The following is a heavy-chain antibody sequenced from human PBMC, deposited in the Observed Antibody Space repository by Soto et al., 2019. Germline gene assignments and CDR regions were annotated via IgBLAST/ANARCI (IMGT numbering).Heavy chain of an antibody. CDR1: GGSISSYY. Sequence: PSETLSLTCTVSGGSISSYYWSWIRQPPGKGLEWIGYIYYSGSTNYNPSLKSRVTISVDTSKNQFSLKLSSVTAADTAVYYCARVPFDYGDFYPAWFDPWGQGTLVTVSS. CDR3: ARVPFDYGDFYPAWFDP. V-gene: IGHV4-59*01. J-gene: IGHJ5*02. CDR2: IYYSGST. D-gene: IGHD4-17*01.